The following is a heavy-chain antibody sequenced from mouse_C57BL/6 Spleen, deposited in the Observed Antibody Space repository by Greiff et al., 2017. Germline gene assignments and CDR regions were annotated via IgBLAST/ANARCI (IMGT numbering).Heavy chain of an antibody. J-gene: IGHJ1*03. Sequence: EVKLVESGGGLVKPGGSLKLSCAASGFTFSSYAMSWVRQTPEKRLEWVATISDGGSYTYYPDNVKGRFTISRDNAKNNLYLQMRHLKSEDTAMYYCARDRGSTYWYFDVWGTGTTVTVSS. CDR1: GFTFSSYA. V-gene: IGHV5-4*01. CDR2: ISDGGSYT. D-gene: IGHD1-1*01. CDR3: ARDRGSTYWYFDV.